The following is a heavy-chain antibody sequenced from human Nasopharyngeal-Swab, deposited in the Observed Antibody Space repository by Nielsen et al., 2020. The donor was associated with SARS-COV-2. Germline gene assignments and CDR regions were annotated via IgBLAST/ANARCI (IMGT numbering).Heavy chain of an antibody. CDR3: TTDFYFDY. Sequence: GESLKISCAASGFTFSRNAMTWVRQASGKGLEWVGRIGDKDHNYATTYGASVQGRFTISRDDSKNTAFLQMDSLKTEDTALYYCTTDFYFDYWGQGTLVTVSS. J-gene: IGHJ4*02. V-gene: IGHV3-73*01. CDR1: GFTFSRNA. CDR2: IGDKDHNYAT.